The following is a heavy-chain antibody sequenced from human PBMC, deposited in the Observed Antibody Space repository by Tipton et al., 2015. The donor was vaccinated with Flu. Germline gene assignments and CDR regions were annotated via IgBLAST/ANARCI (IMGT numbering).Heavy chain of an antibody. CDR2: VYISGNS. CDR1: GGSISTGQYY. Sequence: LRLSCTVSGGSISTGQYYWSWIRQPAGKELEWIGRVYISGNSNLNPSLKSRVTMSVDTSKNQFSLRLSSVTAADTAVYYCARTRHNYDFFDTWGRGTLVTVSS. J-gene: IGHJ4*02. CDR3: ARTRHNYDFFDT. D-gene: IGHD3-3*01. V-gene: IGHV4-61*02.